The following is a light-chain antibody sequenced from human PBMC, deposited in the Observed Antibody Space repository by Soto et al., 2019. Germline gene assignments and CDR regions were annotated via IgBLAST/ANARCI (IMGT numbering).Light chain of an antibody. Sequence: QSALTQPASVSGSPGQSITISCTGTSSDVGGYNYVSWYQQHPGKAPKLMIYEVSNRPSGVSNRFSGSKSGNTASLTISGLQAEDEADYFCAAWDVSLNGHYAFGTGTKLTVL. CDR1: SSDVGGYNY. J-gene: IGLJ1*01. CDR3: AAWDVSLNGHYA. V-gene: IGLV2-14*01. CDR2: EVS.